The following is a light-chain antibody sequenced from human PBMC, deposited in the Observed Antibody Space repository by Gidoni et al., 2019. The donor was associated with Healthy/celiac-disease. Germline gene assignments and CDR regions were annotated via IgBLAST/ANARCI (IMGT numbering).Light chain of an antibody. V-gene: IGKV1-5*03. Sequence: DIQMTQSPSTLSSSVGDRVTITGRASQSMSSWLVWYQQKPGKAPKPLIYKASSLESGVPSRVSGSGSGTEFTLTICSLQPDYFATYYFQQYNSYSRGTFGQGTQVEIK. CDR2: KAS. CDR3: QQYNSYSRGT. J-gene: IGKJ1*01. CDR1: QSMSSW.